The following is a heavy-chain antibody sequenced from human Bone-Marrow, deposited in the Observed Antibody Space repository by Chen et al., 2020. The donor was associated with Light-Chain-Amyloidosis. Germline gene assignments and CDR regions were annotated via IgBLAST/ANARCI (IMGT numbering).Heavy chain of an antibody. CDR2: IYPDDAER. CDR3: ARRRDGDNFYY. CDR1: GYTFPNYW. V-gene: IGHV5-51*01. Sequence: EVQLEQSGPEVKKPGESLKISCKGSGYTFPNYWIGWVRQMPGKGLEWMGVIYPDDAERRYRPSIGGQVTMTADKSIPTAYLQWRSLKASDTAMYYCARRRDGDNFYYWGQGTLVTVSS. J-gene: IGHJ4*02.